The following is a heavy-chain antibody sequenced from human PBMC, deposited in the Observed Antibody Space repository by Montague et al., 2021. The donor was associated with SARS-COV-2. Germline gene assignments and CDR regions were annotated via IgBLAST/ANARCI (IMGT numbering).Heavy chain of an antibody. J-gene: IGHJ3*02. Sequence: CAISGDSVAGDRGRWEEHTPALQTPKEWVGRIQYGYRRFDHYEVXMKGRISIKADTSKNQFSLQLDSVTPEDTAVYYCARGDGLGPYTGYAFDIWGQGTLVTVSS. V-gene: IGHV6-1*01. CDR1: GDSVAGDRGR. D-gene: IGHD3-16*01. CDR3: ARGDGLGPYTGYAFDI. CDR2: IQYGYRRFD.